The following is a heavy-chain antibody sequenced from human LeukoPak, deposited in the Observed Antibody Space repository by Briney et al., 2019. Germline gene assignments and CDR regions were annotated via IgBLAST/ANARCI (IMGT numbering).Heavy chain of an antibody. J-gene: IGHJ4*02. CDR2: IYYSGST. Sequence: KPSETLSLTCTVSGGSVSSGSYYWSWIRQPPGKGLEWIGYIYYSGSTNYSPSLKSRVTISVDTSKNQFSLKLSSVTAADTAVYYCARSLYLPIDYWGQGTLVTVSS. V-gene: IGHV4-61*01. CDR1: GGSVSSGSYY. CDR3: ARSLYLPIDY. D-gene: IGHD2/OR15-2a*01.